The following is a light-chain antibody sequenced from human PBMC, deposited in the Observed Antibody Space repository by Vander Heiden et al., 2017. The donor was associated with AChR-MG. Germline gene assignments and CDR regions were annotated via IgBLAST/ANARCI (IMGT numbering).Light chain of an antibody. CDR3: QQDGSSFT. Sequence: EIVLTQSPGTLSLSPGERATLSCRASQSVSSSSLAWYQQKPGQAPRLLIYGASSRATGIPDRFGGSGSGTDFTLTISRLEPEDFAVYYWQQDGSSFTFGHGTKVEIK. CDR2: GAS. V-gene: IGKV3-20*01. J-gene: IGKJ3*01. CDR1: QSVSSSS.